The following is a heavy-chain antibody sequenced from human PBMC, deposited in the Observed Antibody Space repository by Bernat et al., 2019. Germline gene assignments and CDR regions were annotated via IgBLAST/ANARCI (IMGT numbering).Heavy chain of an antibody. CDR3: ARYDYYDSSGSYPNY. J-gene: IGHJ4*02. Sequence: QVTLKESGPVLVKPTETLTLTCTVSGFSLSNARMGVRWIRQPPGKALEWLAHIFSNDEKSYSTSLKSRLTISKDTTKSQVVLTMTNMDPVDTATYYCARYDYYDSSGSYPNYWGQGTLVTVS. D-gene: IGHD3-22*01. CDR2: IFSNDEK. CDR1: GFSLSNARMG. V-gene: IGHV2-26*01.